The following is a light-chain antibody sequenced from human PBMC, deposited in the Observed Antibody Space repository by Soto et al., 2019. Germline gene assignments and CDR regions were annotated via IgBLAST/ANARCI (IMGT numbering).Light chain of an antibody. CDR1: QTVCSY. Sequence: EIVLTQSPATLSLSPGERATLSCRASQTVCSYLAWYQQKPGQAPRLLIYDASNRATGIPARFSGSGPGTDFTLTISSLEPEDFAVYYCQQRSNWPSTFGGGTKVEIK. V-gene: IGKV3-11*01. CDR2: DAS. J-gene: IGKJ4*01. CDR3: QQRSNWPST.